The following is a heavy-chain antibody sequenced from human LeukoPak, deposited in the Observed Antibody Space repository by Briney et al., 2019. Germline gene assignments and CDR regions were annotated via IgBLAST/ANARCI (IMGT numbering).Heavy chain of an antibody. CDR3: ARGRLFNY. D-gene: IGHD6-19*01. Sequence: SETLSLTCAVYGGSFSGYYWSWVRQSPGKGLEWIGEINHSGSTNYNPSLKSRVTISVDTSKNQFSLKLSSVTAADTAVYYCARGRLFNYWGQGTLVTVSS. CDR2: INHSGST. J-gene: IGHJ4*02. CDR1: GGSFSGYY. V-gene: IGHV4-34*01.